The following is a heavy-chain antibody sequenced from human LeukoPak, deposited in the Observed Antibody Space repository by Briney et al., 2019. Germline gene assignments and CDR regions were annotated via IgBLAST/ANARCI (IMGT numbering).Heavy chain of an antibody. CDR2: FSYDGGNK. Sequence: PGGSLRLSCAASGFTFSTYAMHWVRQAPGKGLEGVAVFSYDGGNKYYADSVKGRFTISRDNSKNTLYLQMNSLRAEDTAVYYCAKESAPLRYSSSSDYWGQGTLVTVSS. CDR3: AKESAPLRYSSSSDY. J-gene: IGHJ4*02. CDR1: GFTFSTYA. V-gene: IGHV3-30*04. D-gene: IGHD6-13*01.